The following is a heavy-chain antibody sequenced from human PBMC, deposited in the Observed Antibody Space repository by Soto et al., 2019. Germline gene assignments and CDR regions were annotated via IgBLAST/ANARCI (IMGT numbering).Heavy chain of an antibody. D-gene: IGHD2-8*02. Sequence: PGGSLRLSCAVSGFICSSHDMSWVRQAPGKGLEWVSTILVGGSTHYEDSVKGRFTISRDTSKNTIYLQMNSLTAGDTAVYYCAKATATGGGAFEICGQGTMVTV. J-gene: IGHJ3*02. CDR1: GFICSSHD. CDR2: ILVGGST. V-gene: IGHV3-23*01. CDR3: AKATATGGGAFEI.